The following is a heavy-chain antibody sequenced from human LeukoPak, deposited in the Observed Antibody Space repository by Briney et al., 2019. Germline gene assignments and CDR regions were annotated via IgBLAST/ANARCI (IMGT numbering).Heavy chain of an antibody. J-gene: IGHJ6*02. V-gene: IGHV3-64*02. D-gene: IGHD3-3*01. Sequence: GGSLRLSCAASGFTFSNYAMHWVRQAPGEGLEYVSAISSNGGSTYYADSVKGRFTISRGNSKNTLFLQMGSLRVEDMAVCYCARGLRAYYYYGMDVWGQGTTVTVSS. CDR1: GFTFSNYA. CDR2: ISSNGGST. CDR3: ARGLRAYYYYGMDV.